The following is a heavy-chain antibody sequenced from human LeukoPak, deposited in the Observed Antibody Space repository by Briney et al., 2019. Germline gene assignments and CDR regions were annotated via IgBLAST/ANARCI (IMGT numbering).Heavy chain of an antibody. D-gene: IGHD6-19*01. J-gene: IGHJ4*02. CDR3: AKQRQWLEYYFDY. V-gene: IGHV3-9*01. CDR2: ISWNSGSI. Sequence: GGSLRLSCAASGFTFDDYAMHWVRQAPGKGLEWVSGISWNSGSIGYADSAKGRFTISRDNAKNSLYLQMNSLRAEDTALYYCAKQRQWLEYYFDYWGQGTLVTVSS. CDR1: GFTFDDYA.